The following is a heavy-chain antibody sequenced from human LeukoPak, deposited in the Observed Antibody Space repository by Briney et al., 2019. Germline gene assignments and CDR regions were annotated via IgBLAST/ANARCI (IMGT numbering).Heavy chain of an antibody. CDR2: ISPTGSTT. CDR3: ARGPNSNWSGLDF. D-gene: IGHD6-6*01. J-gene: IGHJ4*02. Sequence: RGGSLRLSCTASGFSFIGHWMHWARQLPGKGLVWVSRISPTGSTTSYADSVKGRFTVSRDNAKNTLYLQVDNLRAEDTAVYYCARGPNSNWSGLDFWGQGTLLTVSS. V-gene: IGHV3-74*01. CDR1: GFSFIGHW.